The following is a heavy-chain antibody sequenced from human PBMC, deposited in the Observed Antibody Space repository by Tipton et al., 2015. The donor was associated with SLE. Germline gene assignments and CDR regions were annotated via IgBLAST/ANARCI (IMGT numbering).Heavy chain of an antibody. J-gene: IGHJ4*02. CDR3: ARLLGPPGYSSALFDY. CDR1: GGSLSSSY. V-gene: IGHV4-59*01. Sequence: GLVKPSETLSLTCTVSGGSLSSSYWSWIRQPPGKGLEWIGYIYYSGSTNYNPSLKSRVTISVDTSKNQFSLKLSSVTAADTAVYYCARLLGPPGYSSALFDYWGQGTLVTVSS. CDR2: IYYSGST. D-gene: IGHD6-19*01.